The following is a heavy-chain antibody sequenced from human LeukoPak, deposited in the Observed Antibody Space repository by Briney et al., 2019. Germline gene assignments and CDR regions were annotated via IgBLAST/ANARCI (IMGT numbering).Heavy chain of an antibody. J-gene: IGHJ6*03. CDR1: GGSISSSSYY. V-gene: IGHV4-39*01. Sequence: KTSETLSLTCTVSGGSISSSSYYWGWIRQPPGKGLEWIGSIYYGGSTYYNPSLKSRVTISVDTSKNQFSLKLSSVTAADTAVYYCARHVTYCSSTSCYEPAYYYYYMDVWGKGTTVTVSS. D-gene: IGHD2-2*01. CDR2: IYYGGST. CDR3: ARHVTYCSSTSCYEPAYYYYYMDV.